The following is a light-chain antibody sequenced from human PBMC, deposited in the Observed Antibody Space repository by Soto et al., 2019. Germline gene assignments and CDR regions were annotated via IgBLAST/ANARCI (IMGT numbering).Light chain of an antibody. CDR2: EVT. J-gene: IGLJ1*01. CDR3: SSYTSSSTRV. V-gene: IGLV2-14*01. Sequence: SALTQPASVSGSPGQSITISCTGTSSDVSGYNSVSWYQQHPGKAPKLVIYEVTNRPSGISNRFSGSKSGNTASLTISGLQAEDEADYYCSSYTSSSTRVFGTGTKVTVL. CDR1: SSDVSGYNS.